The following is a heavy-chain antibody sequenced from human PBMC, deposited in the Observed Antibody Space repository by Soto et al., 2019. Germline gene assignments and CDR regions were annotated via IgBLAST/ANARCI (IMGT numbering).Heavy chain of an antibody. Sequence: ASVKVSCKASGYTFTGYYMHWVRQAPGQGLEWMGWINPNSGGTNYAQKFQGWVTMTRDTSISTAYMELSRLRSDDTAVYYCARAVSLYSLVYAIPSPLDYYYMDVWGKGTTVTVSS. J-gene: IGHJ6*03. CDR1: GYTFTGYY. V-gene: IGHV1-2*04. D-gene: IGHD2-8*01. CDR2: INPNSGGT. CDR3: ARAVSLYSLVYAIPSPLDYYYMDV.